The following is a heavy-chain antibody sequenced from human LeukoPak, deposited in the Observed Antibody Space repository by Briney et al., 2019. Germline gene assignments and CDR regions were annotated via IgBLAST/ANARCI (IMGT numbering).Heavy chain of an antibody. D-gene: IGHD3-10*01. Sequence: PGGSLRLSCAASGFTFSSYSMNWVRQAPGKGLEWVSSISSSSSYIYYADSVKGRFTISRDNAKNSLYLQMNSLRAEDTAVYYCAREVLGSGRYGPVDYWGQGTLVTVSS. CDR1: GFTFSSYS. CDR2: ISSSSSYI. CDR3: AREVLGSGRYGPVDY. V-gene: IGHV3-21*01. J-gene: IGHJ4*02.